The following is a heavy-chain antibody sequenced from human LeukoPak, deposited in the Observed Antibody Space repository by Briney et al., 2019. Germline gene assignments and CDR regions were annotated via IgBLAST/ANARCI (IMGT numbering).Heavy chain of an antibody. D-gene: IGHD5-18*01. CDR2: ISSSGSTI. J-gene: IGHJ4*02. V-gene: IGHV3-48*03. CDR1: GFTFSSYE. Sequence: SGGSLRLSCAASGFTFSSYEMNWVRQAPGKGLEWVSYISSSGSTIYYADSVKGRFTISRDNAKNSLYLQMNSLRAEDTAVYYCARLRGYSYGYGDYWGQGTLVTVSS. CDR3: ARLRGYSYGYGDY.